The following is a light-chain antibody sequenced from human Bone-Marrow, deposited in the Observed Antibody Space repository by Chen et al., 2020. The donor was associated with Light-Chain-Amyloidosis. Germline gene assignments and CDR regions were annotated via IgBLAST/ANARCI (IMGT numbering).Light chain of an antibody. V-gene: IGKV1-12*02. CDR1: QGIVSW. CDR2: AAS. J-gene: IGKJ4*01. Sequence: DPQMTQSPSSVSASVGDRVTTTCPASQGIVSWLAWYQQKPGKAPKLLLFAASNLQSGVPSRSSGSGSGTDFTLTISSLQPDDFATYYCQQANSFPSLTFGGGTIVEMK. CDR3: QQANSFPSLT.